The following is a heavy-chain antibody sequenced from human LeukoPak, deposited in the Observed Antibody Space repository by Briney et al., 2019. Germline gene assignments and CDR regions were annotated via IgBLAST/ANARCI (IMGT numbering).Heavy chain of an antibody. Sequence: ASVKVSCKASGYTFTGYYMHWVRQAPGQGLERMGWINPNSGGTNYAQKFQGRVTMTRDTSISTAYMELSRLRSDDTAVYYCARALLPSRITMVQQIQHWGQGTLVTVSS. CDR2: INPNSGGT. V-gene: IGHV1-2*02. D-gene: IGHD3-10*01. J-gene: IGHJ1*01. CDR1: GYTFTGYY. CDR3: ARALLPSRITMVQQIQH.